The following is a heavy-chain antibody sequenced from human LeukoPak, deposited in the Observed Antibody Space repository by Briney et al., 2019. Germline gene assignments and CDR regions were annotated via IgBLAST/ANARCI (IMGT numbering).Heavy chain of an antibody. J-gene: IGHJ5*02. Sequence: SVKVSCKASGGTFSSYAISWVRQAPGQGLEWMGRIIPIFGTANYAQKFQGRVTITTDESTSTAYVELSSLRAEDTAVYYCARDKSIAAAGRFDPWGQGTLVTVSS. CDR3: ARDKSIAAAGRFDP. V-gene: IGHV1-69*05. CDR1: GGTFSSYA. CDR2: IIPIFGTA. D-gene: IGHD6-13*01.